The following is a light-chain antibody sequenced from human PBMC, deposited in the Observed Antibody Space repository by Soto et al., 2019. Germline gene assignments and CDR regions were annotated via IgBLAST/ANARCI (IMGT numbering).Light chain of an antibody. CDR3: CSYTLSSPLVV. V-gene: IGLV2-14*03. CDR1: SSDVGAYDF. J-gene: IGLJ3*02. CDR2: DVN. Sequence: QSALTQPASVSGSPGQSITISCTGTSSDVGAYDFVSWYQHHPGKAPKLMIYDVNHRPSGVSDRFSGSKSGNTASLTISGLQAEEEADYYCCSYTLSSPLVVLGGGTQLTVL.